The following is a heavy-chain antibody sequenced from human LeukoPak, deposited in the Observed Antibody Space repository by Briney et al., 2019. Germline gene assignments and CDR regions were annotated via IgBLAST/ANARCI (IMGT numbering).Heavy chain of an antibody. CDR2: IIPIFGTA. D-gene: IGHD1-7*01. CDR1: GYTFTGYY. Sequence: SVKVSCKTSGYTFTGYYMHWVRQAPGQGLEWMGGIIPIFGTANYAQKFQGRVTIIADESTSTAYMELSSLRSEDTAVYYCARGASRNLGYNCFDPWGQGTLVTVSS. V-gene: IGHV1-69*13. J-gene: IGHJ5*02. CDR3: ARGASRNLGYNCFDP.